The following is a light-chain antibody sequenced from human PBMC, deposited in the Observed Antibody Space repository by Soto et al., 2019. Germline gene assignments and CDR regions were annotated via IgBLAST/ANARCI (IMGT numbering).Light chain of an antibody. V-gene: IGLV2-14*01. CDR3: SSYTSSITLV. CDR2: EVS. CDR1: SSDVGAYNY. Sequence: QSALTQPASASGSPGQSITISCTGTSSDVGAYNYVSWYQQHPGKVPKLMLYEVSNRPSGVSNRFSGSKSGNTASLTISGLQVEDEADYYCSSYTSSITLVFGGGTKLTVL. J-gene: IGLJ3*02.